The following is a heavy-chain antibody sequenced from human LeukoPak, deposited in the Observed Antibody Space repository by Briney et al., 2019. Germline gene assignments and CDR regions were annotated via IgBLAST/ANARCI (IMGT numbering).Heavy chain of an antibody. D-gene: IGHD2-2*01. CDR3: ARGPPAAAVYFDY. V-gene: IGHV4-59*08. CDR2: IYYSGST. CDR1: GGSNSSYY. J-gene: IGHJ4*02. Sequence: SETLSLTCTVSGGSNSSYYWSWIRQPPGKGLEWIGYIYYSGSTSYNPSLKSRLTISVDTSLNQFSLKLSSVTAADTAVYYCARGPPAAAVYFDYWGQGTLVTVSS.